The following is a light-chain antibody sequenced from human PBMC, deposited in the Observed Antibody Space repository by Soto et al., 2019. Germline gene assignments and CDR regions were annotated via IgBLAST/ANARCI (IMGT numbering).Light chain of an antibody. CDR1: SSDVGGYNS. CDR2: EVN. V-gene: IGLV2-8*01. CDR3: SSYAGSNNVL. Sequence: QSVLTQPPFASGSPGQSVTISCTGTSSDVGGYNSVSWYQQHPGKAPKLMIYEVNKRPSGVPDRFSGSKSGNTASLTVSGLQAEDEADYYWSSYAGSNNVLFGGGTKLTVL. J-gene: IGLJ2*01.